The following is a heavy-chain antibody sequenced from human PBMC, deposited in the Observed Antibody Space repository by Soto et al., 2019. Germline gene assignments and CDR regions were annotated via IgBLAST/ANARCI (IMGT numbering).Heavy chain of an antibody. V-gene: IGHV1-18*01. D-gene: IGHD5-18*01. CDR2: ISAYNGNT. CDR1: GYTFTSYG. Sequence: ASVKVSCKASGYTFTSYGISWVRQAPGQGLEWMGWISAYNGNTNYAQKLQGRVTMTTDTSTSTAYMELRSLRSDDTAVYYCARQRGYSYGYVDRNWFDPLGQGNLVTVSS. CDR3: ARQRGYSYGYVDRNWFDP. J-gene: IGHJ5*02.